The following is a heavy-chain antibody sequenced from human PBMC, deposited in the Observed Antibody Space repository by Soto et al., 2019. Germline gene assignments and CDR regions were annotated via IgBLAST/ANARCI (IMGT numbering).Heavy chain of an antibody. CDR3: ARSHGPRNYCSGGSCYSFDY. Sequence: QVQLQESGPGLVKPSQTLSLTCTVSGGSISSGGYYWSWIRQHPGKGLEWIGYIYYSGSTYYNPSLKSRVTISVDTSKNQFSLKLSSVTAADTAVYYCARSHGPRNYCSGGSCYSFDYWGQGTLVTVSS. D-gene: IGHD2-15*01. CDR2: IYYSGST. CDR1: GGSISSGGYY. J-gene: IGHJ4*02. V-gene: IGHV4-31*03.